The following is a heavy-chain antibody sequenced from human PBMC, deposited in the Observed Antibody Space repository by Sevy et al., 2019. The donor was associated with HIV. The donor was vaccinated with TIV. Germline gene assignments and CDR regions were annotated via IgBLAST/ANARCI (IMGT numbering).Heavy chain of an antibody. D-gene: IGHD5-12*01. CDR3: ARDSGYSVNWYPAY. V-gene: IGHV3-30*03. J-gene: IGHJ4*02. CDR1: GFTFRSHG. CDR2: ISSHGSFG. Sequence: GGSLRLSCAASGFTFRSHGMHWVRQAPGKGLEWVAVISSHGSFGSYGGSVKGGFTISRDDSKSTLYLQMNSLRPEDTAVYYCARDSGYSVNWYPAYWGQGALVTVSS.